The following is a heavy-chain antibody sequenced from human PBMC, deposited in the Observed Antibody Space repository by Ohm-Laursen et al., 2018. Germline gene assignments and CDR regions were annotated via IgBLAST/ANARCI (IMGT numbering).Heavy chain of an antibody. CDR3: ARKLNAQKDSSGYYYRRSGAFDI. V-gene: IGHV4-34*01. D-gene: IGHD3-22*01. J-gene: IGHJ3*02. CDR2: INHSGST. Sequence: ETLSLTCSVYGGSFSGYYWSWIRQPPGKGLEWIGEINHSGSTNYNPSLKSRVTISVDTSKNQFSLKLSSVTAADTAVYYCARKLNAQKDSSGYYYRRSGAFDIWGQGTMVTVSS. CDR1: GGSFSGYY.